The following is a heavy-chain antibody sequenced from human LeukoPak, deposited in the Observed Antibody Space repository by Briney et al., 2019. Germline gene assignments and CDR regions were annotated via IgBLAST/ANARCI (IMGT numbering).Heavy chain of an antibody. Sequence: GGSLRLSCAASGFTFSNYAMSWVRQAPGKGLEWVSAVSGSGDSTYYADSVKGRFTISRDNSKNTLYLQMNSLRAEDTAVYYCAKDPHVLRFLEWLSAFDYWGQGTLVTVSS. CDR2: VSGSGDST. J-gene: IGHJ4*02. V-gene: IGHV3-23*01. CDR1: GFTFSNYA. D-gene: IGHD3-3*01. CDR3: AKDPHVLRFLEWLSAFDY.